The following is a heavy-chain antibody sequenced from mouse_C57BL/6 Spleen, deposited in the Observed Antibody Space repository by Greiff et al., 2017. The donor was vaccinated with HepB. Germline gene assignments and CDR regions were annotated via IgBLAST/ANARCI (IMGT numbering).Heavy chain of an antibody. CDR2: IDPENGDT. CDR3: TTNPFITTVVAPGYFDV. CDR1: GFNIKDDY. V-gene: IGHV14-4*01. Sequence: VQLQQSGAELVRPGASVKLSCTASGFNIKDDYMHWVKQRPEQGLEWIGWIDPENGDTEYASKFQGKATITADTSSNTAYLQLSSLTSEDTAVYYCTTNPFITTVVAPGYFDVWGTGTTVTVSS. J-gene: IGHJ1*03. D-gene: IGHD1-1*01.